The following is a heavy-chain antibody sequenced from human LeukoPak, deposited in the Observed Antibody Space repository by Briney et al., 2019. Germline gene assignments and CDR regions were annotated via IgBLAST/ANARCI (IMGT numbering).Heavy chain of an antibody. CDR3: ARDAGYNYGPYDS. J-gene: IGHJ4*02. Sequence: PSQTLSLTCTVSGGSISRDDYYWSWIRQPPGKGLEWIGSIYHSGSTYYNPSLKSRLTISLDTSKNQFSLRLTSVTAADTAIYYCARDAGYNYGPYDSWGQGTLVPVSS. CDR1: GGSISRDDYY. CDR2: IYHSGST. V-gene: IGHV4-30-4*01. D-gene: IGHD5-18*01.